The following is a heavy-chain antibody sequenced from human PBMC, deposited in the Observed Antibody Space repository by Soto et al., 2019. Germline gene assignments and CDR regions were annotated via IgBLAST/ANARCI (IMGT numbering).Heavy chain of an antibody. CDR2: IYYSGST. J-gene: IGHJ5*02. CDR1: GGSISSYY. D-gene: IGHD2-15*01. Sequence: SETLSLTCTVSGGSISSYYWSWIRQPPGKGLEWIGYIYYSGSTNYNPSLKSRVTISVDTSKNQFSLKLSSVTAADTAVYYCARAGYCSGFDCAWFDPWGQVTLVTVS. CDR3: ARAGYCSGFDCAWFDP. V-gene: IGHV4-59*01.